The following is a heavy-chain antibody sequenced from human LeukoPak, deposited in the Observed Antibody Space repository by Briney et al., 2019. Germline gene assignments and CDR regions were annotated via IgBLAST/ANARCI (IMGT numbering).Heavy chain of an antibody. J-gene: IGHJ4*02. Sequence: PSETLSLTCTVSGGSISSGTYFWSWIRQPAGKGLEWIGRIYTSGSTNYNPSLKSRVTMSVDTSRNQFSLRLSSVTAADTAVYYCARVAPHGGKSDWGQGTLVTVSS. CDR2: IYTSGST. V-gene: IGHV4-61*02. D-gene: IGHD2-15*01. CDR3: ARVAPHGGKSD. CDR1: GGSISSGTYF.